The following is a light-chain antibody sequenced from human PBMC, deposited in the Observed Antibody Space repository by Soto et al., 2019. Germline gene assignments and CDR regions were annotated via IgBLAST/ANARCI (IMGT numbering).Light chain of an antibody. CDR3: QQRSTWPRT. CDR2: DAS. J-gene: IGKJ1*01. Sequence: EIVLTQSPATLSLSPGERATLSCRASQSVRSYLAWYQQKPGQAPRLLIYDASNRATGIPARFSGSGSGTDFTLTISSLEPEDFAVYYCQQRSTWPRTFGQGTKVEIK. V-gene: IGKV3-11*01. CDR1: QSVRSY.